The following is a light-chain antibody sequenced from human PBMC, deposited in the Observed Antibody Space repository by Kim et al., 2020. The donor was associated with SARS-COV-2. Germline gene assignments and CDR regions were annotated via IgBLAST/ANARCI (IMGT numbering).Light chain of an antibody. CDR3: AAWDDSLSGRYV. CDR2: RNN. J-gene: IGLJ1*01. Sequence: ELTQPPSASGTPGQRVTSSCSGSSSNIGSNYVYWYQQLPGTAPKLLIYRNNERPSGVPDRFSGSKSGTSASLAISGLRSEDEADYYCAAWDDSLSGRYVFGTGTKVTVL. V-gene: IGLV1-47*01. CDR1: SSNIGSNY.